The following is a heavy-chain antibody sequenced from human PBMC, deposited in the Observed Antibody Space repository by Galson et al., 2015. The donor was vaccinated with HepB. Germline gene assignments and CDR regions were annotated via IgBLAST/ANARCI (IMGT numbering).Heavy chain of an antibody. Sequence: CAISGDSVSSNSAAWNWIRQSPSRGLEWLGRTYYRSKWYNDYAVSVKSRITINPDTSKNQFSLQLNSVTPEDTAVYYCARVGSGEGYYDSSGYYYEGLFDYWGQGTLVTVSS. D-gene: IGHD3-22*01. V-gene: IGHV6-1*01. J-gene: IGHJ4*02. CDR1: GDSVSSNSAA. CDR3: ARVGSGEGYYDSSGYYYEGLFDY. CDR2: TYYRSKWYN.